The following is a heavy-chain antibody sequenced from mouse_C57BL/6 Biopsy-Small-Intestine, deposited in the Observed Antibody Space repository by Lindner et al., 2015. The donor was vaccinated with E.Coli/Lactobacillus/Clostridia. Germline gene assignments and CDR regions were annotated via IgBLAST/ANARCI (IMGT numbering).Heavy chain of an antibody. CDR2: INPYSGFT. CDR1: GYTFTDDY. Sequence: VQLQESGPVLVKPGRSVKMSCKASGYTFTDDYMNWVKQSHGKNLEWIGLINPYSGFTSYDQTFMGEATLTVDKSSSTAYMELHNLTSEDSAVYYCTRGLRPYWYLDVWGTGTTVTVSS. V-gene: IGHV1-19*01. D-gene: IGHD2-4*01. J-gene: IGHJ1*03. CDR3: TRGLRPYWYLDV.